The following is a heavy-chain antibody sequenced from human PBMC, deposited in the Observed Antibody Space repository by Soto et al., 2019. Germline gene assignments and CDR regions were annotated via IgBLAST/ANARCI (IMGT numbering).Heavy chain of an antibody. Sequence: EVQLLESGGGLVQPGGSLRLSCAASGFTFSSYAMTWVRQAPGKGLEWVSTISGSGGSTYFADSVKGRFTISRDNSKNTLYLQMNSLRAEDTAVYYPAKAPYYFGSAVDYWGQGPLVTVSS. D-gene: IGHD3-10*01. J-gene: IGHJ4*02. V-gene: IGHV3-23*01. CDR1: GFTFSSYA. CDR3: AKAPYYFGSAVDY. CDR2: ISGSGGST.